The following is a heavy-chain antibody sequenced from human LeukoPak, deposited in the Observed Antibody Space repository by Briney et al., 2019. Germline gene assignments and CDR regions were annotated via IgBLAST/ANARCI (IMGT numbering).Heavy chain of an antibody. D-gene: IGHD3-10*02. CDR3: ARSTGSTMFIDY. Sequence: SETLSLTCTVSGGSISPYYWSWIRQPPGKGLEWLGYIYYSGSTDYNPTLKSRVAISVDTSKNQFSLKLSSVTAADTAVYYCARSTGSTMFIDYWGQGTLVTVSS. CDR2: IYYSGST. V-gene: IGHV4-59*01. CDR1: GGSISPYY. J-gene: IGHJ4*02.